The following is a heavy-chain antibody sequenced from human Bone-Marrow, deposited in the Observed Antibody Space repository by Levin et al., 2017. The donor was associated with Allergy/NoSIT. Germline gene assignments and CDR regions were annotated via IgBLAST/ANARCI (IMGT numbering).Heavy chain of an antibody. J-gene: IGHJ4*02. CDR3: ARHHGLREIWFGESTRAYFDY. CDR2: IYYSGST. V-gene: IGHV4-39*01. D-gene: IGHD3-10*01. Sequence: SETLSLTCTVSGGSISSSSYYWGWIRQPPGKGLEWIGSIYYSGSTYYNPSLKSRVTISVDTSKNQFSLKLSSVTAADTAVYYCARHHGLREIWFGESTRAYFDYWGQGTLVTVSS. CDR1: GGSISSSSYY.